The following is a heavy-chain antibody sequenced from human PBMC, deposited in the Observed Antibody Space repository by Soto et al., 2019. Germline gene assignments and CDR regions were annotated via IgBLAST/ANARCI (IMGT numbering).Heavy chain of an antibody. J-gene: IGHJ4*02. CDR1: CGSIGRYY. CDR2: IYDSENT. V-gene: IGHV4-59*08. CDR3: ARHEKGSSCDH. D-gene: IGHD6-6*01. Sequence: PSETLSLTCSVSCGSIGRYYWSWIRQSPGKGLEWIGFIYDSENTNYNPSLKSRVTISGDTSKNQLSLTLSSATAADTAIYYCARHEKGSSCDHWGQGALVTV.